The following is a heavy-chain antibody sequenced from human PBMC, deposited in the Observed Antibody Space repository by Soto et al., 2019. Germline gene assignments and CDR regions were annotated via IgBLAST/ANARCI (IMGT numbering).Heavy chain of an antibody. J-gene: IGHJ4*02. CDR1: GGSFSGYY. CDR3: AGRYCTGGSCYRP. V-gene: IGHV4-34*01. CDR2: INHDGIT. Sequence: QVQLQQWGAGLLKPSETLSLTCAISGGSFSGYYWSWIRQPPGKGLEWIGEINHDGITNYNPSLKSRFTISQHTSKNQFSLNLTSVTAADTAVYYCAGRYCTGGSCYRPWGQGTLVTVSS. D-gene: IGHD2-15*01.